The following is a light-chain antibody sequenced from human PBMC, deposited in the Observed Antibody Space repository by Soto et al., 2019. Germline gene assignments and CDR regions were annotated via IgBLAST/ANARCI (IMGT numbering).Light chain of an antibody. J-gene: IGKJ1*01. CDR2: AAS. Sequence: DIHMTQSRSSLSASVEDGVTFTCRASQSISSYLNWYQQKPGKAPKLLIYAASSLQSGVPSRFSGTGSGTEFTFSITSLQPEDFGTYYCQQCYMGWTFGQGTKVDIK. V-gene: IGKV1-39*01. CDR1: QSISSY. CDR3: QQCYMGWT.